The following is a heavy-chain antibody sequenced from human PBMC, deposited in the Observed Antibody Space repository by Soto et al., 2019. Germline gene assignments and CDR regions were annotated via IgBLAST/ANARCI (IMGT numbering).Heavy chain of an antibody. J-gene: IGHJ4*02. D-gene: IGHD2-15*01. V-gene: IGHV3-74*01. Sequence: EVQLVESGGGLVQPGGSLRLSCAASGFTFSSYWMHWVRQAPGKGLVWVSRINSDGSSTSYADSVKGRFTISRDNDKNTVYLQMNSLRAEDTAVYYCARTSLVVPAATREDYWGQGTLVTVSS. CDR1: GFTFSSYW. CDR3: ARTSLVVPAATREDY. CDR2: INSDGSST.